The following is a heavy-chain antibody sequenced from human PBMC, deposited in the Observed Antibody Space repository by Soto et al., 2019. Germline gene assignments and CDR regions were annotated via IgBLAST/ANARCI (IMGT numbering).Heavy chain of an antibody. J-gene: IGHJ4*02. V-gene: IGHV1-24*01. D-gene: IGHD3-10*01. CDR3: ATERYYYGSGSYFSFDY. CDR2: FDPEDGET. Sequence: ASVKVSCKVSGYTLTELSMHWVRRAPGKGLEWMGGFDPEDGETIYAQKFQGRVTMTEDTSTDTAYMELSSLRSEDTAVYYCATERYYYGSGSYFSFDYWGQGTLVTVSS. CDR1: GYTLTELS.